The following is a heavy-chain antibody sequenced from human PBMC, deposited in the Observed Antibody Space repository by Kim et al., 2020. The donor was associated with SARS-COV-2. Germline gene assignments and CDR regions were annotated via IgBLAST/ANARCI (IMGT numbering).Heavy chain of an antibody. CDR2: ITPIFGTA. V-gene: IGHV1-69*13. D-gene: IGHD3-10*01. Sequence: SVKVSCKASGGTFSSYAISWVRQAPGQGLEWMGGITPIFGTANYAQKFQGRVTITADESTSTAYMELSSLRSEDTAVYYCARPRRYYGSGSYTPLGWFDPWGQGTLVTVSS. J-gene: IGHJ5*02. CDR1: GGTFSSYA. CDR3: ARPRRYYGSGSYTPLGWFDP.